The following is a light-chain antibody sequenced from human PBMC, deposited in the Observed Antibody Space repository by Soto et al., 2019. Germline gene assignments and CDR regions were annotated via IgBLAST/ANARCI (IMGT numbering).Light chain of an antibody. Sequence: QPVLTQPPSASGTPGQRVSISCSGSSSNIGRNSVSWYQNLPGTAPKLLIYTNNQRPSGVAARFSGSKSGTSASLAISGLQSEDEADYYCAAWDDSLTGWVFGGGTKLTVL. J-gene: IGLJ3*02. CDR2: TNN. V-gene: IGLV1-44*01. CDR3: AAWDDSLTGWV. CDR1: SSNIGRNS.